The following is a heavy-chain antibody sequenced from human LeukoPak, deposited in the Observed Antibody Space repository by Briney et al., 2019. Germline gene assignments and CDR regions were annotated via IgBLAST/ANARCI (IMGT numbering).Heavy chain of an antibody. Sequence: PGGSLRLSCAVSGFTFSSYGMTWVRQAPGKGLEWVSGISGSGAGTYYADSVKGRFTIPRDNSKNMLYLQMNSLRAEDTAVYYCARGTVTTLHYFDYWGQGTLVTVSS. V-gene: IGHV3-23*01. CDR1: GFTFSSYG. J-gene: IGHJ4*02. D-gene: IGHD4-11*01. CDR2: ISGSGAGT. CDR3: ARGTVTTLHYFDY.